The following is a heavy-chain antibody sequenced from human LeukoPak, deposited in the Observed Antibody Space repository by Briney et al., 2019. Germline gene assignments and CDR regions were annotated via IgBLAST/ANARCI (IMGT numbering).Heavy chain of an antibody. Sequence: SETLSLTCTVSGGSVSSGSYYWSWIRQPPGKGLEWIGYIYYSGSTNYNPSLKSRVTISVDTSKNQFSLRLSSVTAADTAVYYCGRFGELLVGMDVWGKGTTVTVSS. J-gene: IGHJ6*04. CDR2: IYYSGST. CDR1: GGSVSSGSYY. D-gene: IGHD3-10*01. V-gene: IGHV4-61*01. CDR3: GRFGELLVGMDV.